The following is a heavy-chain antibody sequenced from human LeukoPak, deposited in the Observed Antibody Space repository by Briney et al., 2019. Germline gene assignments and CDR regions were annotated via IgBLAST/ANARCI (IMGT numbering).Heavy chain of an antibody. D-gene: IGHD5-18*01. V-gene: IGHV3-20*04. J-gene: IGHJ6*03. Sequence: GGSLRLSCAASGFTFDDYAMNWVRHLPGRGLEWGSGINWNGRITEYADSVKDRFTIAKQNSKNSLYLYMNNLGGEDTALYFCARGSVQLWLRDTYYYMDVWGKGTTVTVSS. CDR1: GFTFDDYA. CDR2: INWNGRIT. CDR3: ARGSVQLWLRDTYYYMDV.